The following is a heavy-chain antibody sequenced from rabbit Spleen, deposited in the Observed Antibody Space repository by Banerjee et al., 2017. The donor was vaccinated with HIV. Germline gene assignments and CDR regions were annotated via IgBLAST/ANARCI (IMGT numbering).Heavy chain of an antibody. D-gene: IGHD7-1*01. V-gene: IGHV1S45*01. CDR3: ARDPYGITGNNWGL. CDR1: GVSFSGSSY. J-gene: IGHJ4*01. CDR2: IEAGSSGFT. Sequence: QEQLVESGGGLVKPGASLTLTCIASGVSFSGSSYMCWVRQAPGKGLEWIACIEAGSSGFTYFATWAKGRFTISKTSSTTVTLQMTSLTAADTATYFCARDPYGITGNNWGLWGPGTLVTVS.